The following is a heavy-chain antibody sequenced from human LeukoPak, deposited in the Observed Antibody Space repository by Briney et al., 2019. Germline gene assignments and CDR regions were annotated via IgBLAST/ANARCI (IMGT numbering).Heavy chain of an antibody. D-gene: IGHD1-1*01. CDR3: ARVLESGEDLYYFDY. V-gene: IGHV4-30-4*08. J-gene: IGHJ4*02. CDR2: IYYSGST. Sequence: SETLSLTCAVYGGSFSGYYWSWIRQPPGKGLEWIGYIYYSGSTYYNPSLKSRVTISVDTSKNQFSLKLSSVTAADTAVYYCARVLESGEDLYYFDYWGQGTLVTVSS. CDR1: GGSFSGYY.